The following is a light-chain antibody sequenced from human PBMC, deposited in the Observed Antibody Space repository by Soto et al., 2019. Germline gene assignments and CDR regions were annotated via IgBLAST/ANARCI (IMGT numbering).Light chain of an antibody. Sequence: EIVMTQSPGTLSVSPGEGVTLSCRASESISNNLAWYQQKPGQAPRLLIYGASARATGIPARFSGSGSGTEFTLTISSLQSEDFAIYYCQQYSNWPRTFGLGTKVEIK. J-gene: IGKJ1*01. V-gene: IGKV3-15*01. CDR1: ESISNN. CDR3: QQYSNWPRT. CDR2: GAS.